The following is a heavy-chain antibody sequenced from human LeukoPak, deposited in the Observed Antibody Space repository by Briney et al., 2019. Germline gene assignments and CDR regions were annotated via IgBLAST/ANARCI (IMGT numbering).Heavy chain of an antibody. CDR2: IYHSGST. CDR3: ARIYSSGYYQIYAFDI. D-gene: IGHD3-22*01. V-gene: IGHV4-38-2*02. CDR1: GYSLSGDYY. Sequence: PSETLSLTCTVSGYSLSGDYYCGWIRQPPGKGLGWIGSIYHSGSTYYNPSLKSRVTISVDMSKNQFSLKLSSVTAADTAVYYCARIYSSGYYQIYAFDIWGQGTMVTVSS. J-gene: IGHJ3*02.